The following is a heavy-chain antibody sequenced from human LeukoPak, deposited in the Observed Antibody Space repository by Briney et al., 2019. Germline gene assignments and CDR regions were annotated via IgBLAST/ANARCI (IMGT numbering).Heavy chain of an antibody. V-gene: IGHV4-59*01. D-gene: IGHD6-13*01. Sequence: SETLSLTCTVSGGSISSYYWSWIRQPLGKGLEWIGYIYYSGTTNYNPSLKSRVTISVDTSKNQFSLKLSSVTAADTAVYYCARGVYIAAAQYGYWGQGTLVTVSS. CDR1: GGSISSYY. J-gene: IGHJ4*02. CDR2: IYYSGTT. CDR3: ARGVYIAAAQYGY.